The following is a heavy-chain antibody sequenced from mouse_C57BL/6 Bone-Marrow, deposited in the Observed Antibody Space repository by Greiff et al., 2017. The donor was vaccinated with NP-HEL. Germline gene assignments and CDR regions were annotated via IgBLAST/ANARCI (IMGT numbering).Heavy chain of an antibody. CDR3: TSGSTRVGARDCAMDY. D-gene: IGHD1-1*01. CDR2: ISSGGDYI. J-gene: IGHJ4*01. V-gene: IGHV5-9-1*02. Sequence: EVKLMESGEGLVKPGGSLKLSCAASGFTFSSYAMSWVRQTPEKRLEWVAYISSGGDYIYYADTVKGRFTLSRDKARNTLYLQMSSLKSEDTAMYYWTSGSTRVGARDCAMDYWGKGTSVTVSS. CDR1: GFTFSSYA.